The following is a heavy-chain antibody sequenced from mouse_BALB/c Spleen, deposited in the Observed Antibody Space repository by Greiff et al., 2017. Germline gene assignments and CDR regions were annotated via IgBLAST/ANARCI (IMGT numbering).Heavy chain of an antibody. Sequence: EVQLQESGGGLVKLGGSLKLSCAASGFTFSSYYMSWVRQTPEKRLELVAAINSNGGSTYYPDTVKGRFTISRDNAKNTLYLQMSSLKSEDTALYYCARHGGGYAMDYWGQGTSVTVSS. CDR3: ARHGGGYAMDY. CDR2: INSNGGST. J-gene: IGHJ4*01. V-gene: IGHV5-6-2*01. CDR1: GFTFSSYY.